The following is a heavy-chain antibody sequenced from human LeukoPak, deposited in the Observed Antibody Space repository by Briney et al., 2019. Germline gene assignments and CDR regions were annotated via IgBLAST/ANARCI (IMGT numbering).Heavy chain of an antibody. J-gene: IGHJ4*02. CDR1: GFTFSSYA. CDR2: ISGSGGST. V-gene: IGHV3-23*01. CDR3: AKTGQRDRMITFGGVIARFDY. Sequence: GGSLRLSCAASGFTFSSYAMSWVRQAPGKGLEWVSAISGSGGSTYYADSVEGRFTISRDNSKNTLYLQMNSLRAEDTAVYYCAKTGQRDRMITFGGVIARFDYWGQGTLVTVSS. D-gene: IGHD3-16*02.